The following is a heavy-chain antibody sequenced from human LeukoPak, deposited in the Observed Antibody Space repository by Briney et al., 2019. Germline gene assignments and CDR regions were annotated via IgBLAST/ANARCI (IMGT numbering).Heavy chain of an antibody. CDR3: ARESGYDRHSYYYYGMDV. V-gene: IGHV3-21*01. J-gene: IGHJ6*02. D-gene: IGHD5-12*01. CDR1: GFTFSSYS. Sequence: GGSLRLSCAASGFTFSSYSMNWVRQAPGKGPEWVSSISSSSSYIYYADSVKGRFTISRDNAKNSLYLQMNSLRAGDTAVYYCARESGYDRHSYYYYGMDVWGQGTTVTVSS. CDR2: ISSSSSYI.